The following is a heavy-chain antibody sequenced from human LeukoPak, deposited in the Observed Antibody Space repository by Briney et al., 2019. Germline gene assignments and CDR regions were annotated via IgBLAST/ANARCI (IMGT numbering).Heavy chain of an antibody. CDR3: ARDSDYDYGGLFDY. CDR2: ISAYNGNT. CDR1: GYTFTSYG. D-gene: IGHD3-16*01. J-gene: IGHJ4*02. Sequence: RASVKVSCKASGYTFTSYGISWVRQAPGQGLEWMGWISAYNGNTNYAQKPQGRVTMTTDTSTSTAYMELRSLRSDDTAAYYCARDSDYDYGGLFDYWGQGTLVTVSS. V-gene: IGHV1-18*01.